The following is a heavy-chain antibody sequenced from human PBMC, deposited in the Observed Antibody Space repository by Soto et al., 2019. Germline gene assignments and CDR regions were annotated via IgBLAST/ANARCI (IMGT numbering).Heavy chain of an antibody. CDR3: ARMDFWSGYSPPNWFDP. V-gene: IGHV1-69*13. D-gene: IGHD3-3*01. CDR1: GGTFSSYA. CDR2: IIPIFGTA. J-gene: IGHJ5*02. Sequence: SVKVSCKASGGTFSSYAISWVRQAPGQGLEWMGGIIPIFGTANYAQKFQGRVTITADESTSTAYMELSSLRSEDTAAYYCARMDFWSGYSPPNWFDPWGQGTLVTVSS.